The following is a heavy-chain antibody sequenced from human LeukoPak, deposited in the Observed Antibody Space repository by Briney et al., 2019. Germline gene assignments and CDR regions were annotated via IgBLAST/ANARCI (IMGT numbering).Heavy chain of an antibody. CDR3: ARGSSWMGSGSPPAYYYGMDV. CDR1: GFTFSSYA. Sequence: GGSLRLSCAASGFTFSSYAMHWVRQAPGKGLEWVAVISYDGSNKYYADSVKGRFTISRDNSKNTLYLQMNSLRAEDTAVYYCARGSSWMGSGSPPAYYYGMDVWGQGTTVTVSS. CDR2: ISYDGSNK. V-gene: IGHV3-30-3*01. D-gene: IGHD3-10*01. J-gene: IGHJ6*02.